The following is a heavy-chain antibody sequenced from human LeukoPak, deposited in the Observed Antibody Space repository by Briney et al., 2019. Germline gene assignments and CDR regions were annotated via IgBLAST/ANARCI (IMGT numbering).Heavy chain of an antibody. CDR3: ARESSYDSSGSYLGY. D-gene: IGHD3-22*01. J-gene: IGHJ4*02. V-gene: IGHV4-39*07. CDR2: IYYSGCT. Sequence: SETLSLTCTVSGGSISSSSYYWGWIRQPPGKGLEWIGSIYYSGCTYYNPSLKSRVTISVDTSKNQFSLKLSSVTAADTAVYYCARESSYDSSGSYLGYWGQGTLVTVSS. CDR1: GGSISSSSYY.